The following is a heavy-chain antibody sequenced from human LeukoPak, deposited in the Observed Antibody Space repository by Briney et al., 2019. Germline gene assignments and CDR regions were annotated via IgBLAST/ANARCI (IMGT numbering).Heavy chain of an antibody. CDR1: GDSINGYY. V-gene: IGHV4-59*01. Sequence: SETLSLTCTVSGDSINGYYWSWIRQPPGKGLEWIGYIYYTGGTDYNSSLKSRVTISIDRSRNQFSLRLSSVTAADTAFYYCARDPGPWGQGTLVTVAS. CDR2: IYYTGGT. CDR3: ARDPGP. J-gene: IGHJ5*02.